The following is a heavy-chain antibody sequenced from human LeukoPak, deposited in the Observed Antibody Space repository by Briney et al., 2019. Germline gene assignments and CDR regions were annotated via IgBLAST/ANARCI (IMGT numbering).Heavy chain of an antibody. CDR3: ARTPIHYYDSGKPWWTGFDI. D-gene: IGHD3-10*01. CDR2: ISYSGVT. V-gene: IGHV4-59*01. CDR1: IGSISGYY. J-gene: IGHJ3*02. Sequence: SETLSVTCIVSIGSISGYYWTWIRLPPGKGLEWVGLISYSGVTKYNSSLPSRVTMSLDASNSQFSLKLSSVTAADTAIYYCARTPIHYYDSGKPWWTGFDIWGQGAMVTVSS.